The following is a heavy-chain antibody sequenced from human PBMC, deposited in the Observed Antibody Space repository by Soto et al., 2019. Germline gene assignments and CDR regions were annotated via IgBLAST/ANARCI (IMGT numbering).Heavy chain of an antibody. D-gene: IGHD1-20*01. CDR2: ISVSDAFI. Sequence: VGSLRLSCASSVFNVGAFAVNCVRDSPGKGLEWVSGISVSDAFIYYADSVRGRFSISRDASENILYLQMNSLRVDDTALYYCTRETVAGITGLEYLGPGTLVIVS. CDR3: TRETVAGITGLEY. V-gene: IGHV3-23*01. J-gene: IGHJ4*02. CDR1: VFNVGAFA.